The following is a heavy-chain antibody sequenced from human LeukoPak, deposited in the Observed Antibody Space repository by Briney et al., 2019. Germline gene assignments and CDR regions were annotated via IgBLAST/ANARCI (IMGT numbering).Heavy chain of an antibody. CDR2: IYYSGST. CDR3: ARQTYDFWSGYSNYYYYYGMDV. D-gene: IGHD3-3*01. CDR1: GGSISSCY. Sequence: SETLSLTCTVSGGSISSCYWSWIRQPPGKGLEWIGYIYYSGSTNYNPSLKSRVTISVDTSKNQFSLKLSSVTAADTAVYYCARQTYDFWSGYSNYYYYYGMDVWGQGTTVTVSS. V-gene: IGHV4-59*08. J-gene: IGHJ6*02.